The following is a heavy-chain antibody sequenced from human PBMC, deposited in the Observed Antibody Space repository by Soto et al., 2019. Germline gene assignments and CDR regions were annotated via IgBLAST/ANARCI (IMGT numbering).Heavy chain of an antibody. V-gene: IGHV3-48*04. CDR1: GFTFSTYI. CDR2: IFTTGTTM. J-gene: IGHJ4*02. Sequence: PGGSLRLSCAASGFTFSTYIMNWVRQAPGKGLEWVSYIFTTGTTMYYADSVKGRFTVSRDNAKNSVFLLLNSLRAEDTAVYYCARDKDWAFDYWGQGTLVTVSS. CDR3: ARDKDWAFDY. D-gene: IGHD3-9*01.